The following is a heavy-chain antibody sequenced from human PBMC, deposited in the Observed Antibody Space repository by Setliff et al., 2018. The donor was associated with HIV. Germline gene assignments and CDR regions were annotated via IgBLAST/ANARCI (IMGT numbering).Heavy chain of an antibody. CDR3: ARDDDVIMVVVGGDY. CDR2: ISIYNGNV. CDR1: GYRFISHD. V-gene: IGHV1-18*01. Sequence: ASVKVSCEASGYRFISHDINWVRQAPGQGRELMGRISIYNGNVNTAPKFQGRVTMTTYTSTNTAYLELRSLGSEDTAVYYCARDDDVIMVVVGGDYWGQGTLVTVSS. D-gene: IGHD3-22*01. J-gene: IGHJ4*02.